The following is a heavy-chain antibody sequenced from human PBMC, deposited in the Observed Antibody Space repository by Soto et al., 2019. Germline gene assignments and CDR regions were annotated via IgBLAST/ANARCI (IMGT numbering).Heavy chain of an antibody. J-gene: IGHJ4*02. Sequence: QITLNESGPTQVKPRQTLTLTCTFSGFSLTTSGVGVAWIRQSPGKAPGWLALIYWDDDKRYSPSLKSRLAITKDSSKNLVVVTMAVLDPADTAPSYCAHRVLRTVFGLVTTTAIYFDFWVQGTPVAVSS. CDR1: GFSLTTSGVG. D-gene: IGHD3-3*01. V-gene: IGHV2-5*02. CDR3: AHRVLRTVFGLVTTTAIYFDF. CDR2: IYWDDDK.